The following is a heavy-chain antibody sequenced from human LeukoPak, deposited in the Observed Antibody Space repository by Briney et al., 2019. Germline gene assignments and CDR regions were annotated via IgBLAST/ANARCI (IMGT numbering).Heavy chain of an antibody. CDR1: GFTFSGYG. V-gene: IGHV3-30*02. CDR3: AKDQAYYDCWSVLRY. CDR2: IRYDGSNK. J-gene: IGHJ4*02. D-gene: IGHD3-3*01. Sequence: GGSLRLSCAASGFTFSGYGMHWVRQAPGKGLEWVAFIRYDGSNKYYADSVKGRFTISRDNSKNRLYLQMNSLRAEDTAVYYCAKDQAYYDCWSVLRYWGQGTLVTVSS.